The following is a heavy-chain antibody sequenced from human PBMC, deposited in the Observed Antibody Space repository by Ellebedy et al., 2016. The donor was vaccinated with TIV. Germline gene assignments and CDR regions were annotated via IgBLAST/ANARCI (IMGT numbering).Heavy chain of an antibody. CDR2: INPSGGST. CDR3: ARNVGMIVVVMVEDDAFDI. CDR1: GYTFTSYG. Sequence: ASVKVSXXASGYTFTSYGISWVRQAPGQGLEWMGIINPSGGSTSYAQKFQGRVTMTTDTSTSTAYMELRSLRSDDTAVYYCARNVGMIVVVMVEDDAFDIWGQGTMVTVSS. D-gene: IGHD3-22*01. J-gene: IGHJ3*02. V-gene: IGHV1-18*01.